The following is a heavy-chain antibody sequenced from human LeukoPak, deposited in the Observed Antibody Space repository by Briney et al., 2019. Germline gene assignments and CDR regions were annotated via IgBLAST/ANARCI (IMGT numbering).Heavy chain of an antibody. V-gene: IGHV3-53*04. CDR1: GLTVSSSY. Sequence: GGSLRLSCAASGLTVSSSYMSWVRQAPGKGLEWVSIIYIGDNPHYADSVKGRFTISRHNSKNTLYLQMNNLRSDDTAVYYCARLSPRGIAVAATGYWGQGTLVTVSS. J-gene: IGHJ4*02. CDR3: ARLSPRGIAVAATGY. D-gene: IGHD6-19*01. CDR2: IYIGDNP.